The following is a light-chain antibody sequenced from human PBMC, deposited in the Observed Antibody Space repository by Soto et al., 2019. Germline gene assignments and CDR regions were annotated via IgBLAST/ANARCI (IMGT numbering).Light chain of an antibody. CDR1: QSVSSSY. CDR2: GAS. Sequence: EIVLTQSPGTLSLSPGERATLSCRASQSVSSSYLAWYQQKPGQAPRLLIYGASSRATGIPDRFSGSGSGTDFTLTISILEHEDFAVYYCQQYGSSQWTFGQGTKVEIK. J-gene: IGKJ1*01. CDR3: QQYGSSQWT. V-gene: IGKV3-20*01.